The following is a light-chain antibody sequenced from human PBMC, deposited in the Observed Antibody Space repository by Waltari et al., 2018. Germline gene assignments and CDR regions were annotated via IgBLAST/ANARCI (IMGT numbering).Light chain of an antibody. CDR1: QSISHY. V-gene: IGKV1-39*01. CDR3: QQSYSTPRT. CDR2: AAS. J-gene: IGKJ2*01. Sequence: DSQMTHSTSSLPPSVGARVTITCRASQSISHYLNWYQQKPGKAPKLLIFAASSLQSGVPSRFSGSGSGTDFTLTISSLQPEDFATYSCQQSYSTPRTFGQGTKLEIK.